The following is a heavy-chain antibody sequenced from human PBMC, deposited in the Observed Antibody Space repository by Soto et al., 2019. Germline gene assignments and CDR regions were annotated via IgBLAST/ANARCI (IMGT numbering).Heavy chain of an antibody. CDR3: ARVRFGEWGYAMDV. CDR2: ISSSGSSI. D-gene: IGHD3-10*01. CDR1: GLTFSDCY. V-gene: IGHV3-11*01. Sequence: QVQLVESGGGLVKPGGSLRLSCAASGLTFSDCYMNWIGQAPGKGLEWVSYISSSGSSINYAGSVKGRFTISRDNAKNSLYLQMNSLRAEDTAMYYCARVRFGEWGYAMDVWGQGTTVTVSS. J-gene: IGHJ6*02.